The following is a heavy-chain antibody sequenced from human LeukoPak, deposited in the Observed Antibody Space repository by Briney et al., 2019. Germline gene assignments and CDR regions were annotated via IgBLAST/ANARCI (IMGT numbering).Heavy chain of an antibody. CDR2: IIPILGIA. J-gene: IGHJ4*02. CDR1: VGTFSSYT. Sequence: GASVKVSCKASVGTFSSYTISWVRQAPGQGLEWMGRIIPILGIANYAQKFQGRVTITADKSTSTAYMELSSLRSEDTAVYYCARDRGSITMIASPGYYFDYWGQGTLVTVSS. D-gene: IGHD3-22*01. V-gene: IGHV1-69*04. CDR3: ARDRGSITMIASPGYYFDY.